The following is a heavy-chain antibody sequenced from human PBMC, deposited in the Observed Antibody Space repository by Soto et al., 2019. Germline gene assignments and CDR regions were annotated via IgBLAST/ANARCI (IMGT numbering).Heavy chain of an antibody. CDR1: GGSISSGGYY. Sequence: SETLSLTCTVSGGSISSGGYYWTWIRHHPGKGLEWIGYIYYSGSTYYNPSLKSRVTISVDRSKNQFSLKLSSVTAADTAVYNCARASGVPTKFFDYWGRGPLVTVSS. CDR2: IYYSGST. D-gene: IGHD3-16*01. V-gene: IGHV4-31*03. J-gene: IGHJ4*02. CDR3: ARASGVPTKFFDY.